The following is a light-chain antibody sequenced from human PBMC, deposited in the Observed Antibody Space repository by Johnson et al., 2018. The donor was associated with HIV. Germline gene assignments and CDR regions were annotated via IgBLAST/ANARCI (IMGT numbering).Light chain of an antibody. Sequence: QSVLTQPPSVSAAPGQKVTISCSGSSSNIGSHYVSWYQQLPGTAPKLLIYDNNKRPSGTPDRFSGSKSGTSATLGITGLQTGDEADYFCGTWDSSLSTGVFGTGTEVTVL. CDR1: SSNIGSHY. CDR2: DNN. V-gene: IGLV1-51*01. J-gene: IGLJ1*01. CDR3: GTWDSSLSTGV.